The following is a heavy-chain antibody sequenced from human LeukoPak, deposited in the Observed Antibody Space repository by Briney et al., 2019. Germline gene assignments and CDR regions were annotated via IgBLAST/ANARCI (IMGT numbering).Heavy chain of an antibody. CDR2: IFYSGST. CDR3: ARFAPDSGHPRFVDY. J-gene: IGHJ4*02. D-gene: IGHD1-26*01. CDR1: GFTFSDHY. Sequence: PGGSLRLSCAASGFTFSDHYLDWIRQSPGTGLEWIGTIFYSGSTYYNPSLKSRVTISVDTSKKQFSLKLRSVTAADRAVYYCARFAPDSGHPRFVDYWGQGTLVTVSS. V-gene: IGHV4-38-2*01.